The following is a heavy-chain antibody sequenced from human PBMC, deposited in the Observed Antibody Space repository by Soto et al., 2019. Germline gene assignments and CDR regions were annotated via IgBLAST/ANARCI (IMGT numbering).Heavy chain of an antibody. J-gene: IGHJ4*02. V-gene: IGHV1-46*01. D-gene: IGHD2-15*01. CDR2: INPNGGST. CDR3: ARAGYCSGGTCFHGNCDY. CDR1: GYTFTTCY. Sequence: QVQLVQSGAEVKRPGASVKVSCKAYGYTFTTCYMHWVRQAPGQGLEWLGIINPNGGSTTYAQKFQGRVTMTRDTSTSTVYLELSSLRSEDTAVYYCARAGYCSGGTCFHGNCDYWGQGTLVTVSA.